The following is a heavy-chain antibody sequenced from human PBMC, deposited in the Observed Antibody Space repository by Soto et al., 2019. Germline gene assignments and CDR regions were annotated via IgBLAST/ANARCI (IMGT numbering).Heavy chain of an antibody. V-gene: IGHV4-39*07. CDR2: IYHSGST. CDR1: GGSISSSSYD. CDR3: ARANPRAFDI. Sequence: SETPSLTCTVSGGSISSSSYDWGWIRQPPGKGLEWIGEIYHSGSTNYNPSLKSRVTISVGTSKNQFSLKLSSVTAADTAVYYCARANPRAFDIWGQGTMVTVSS. J-gene: IGHJ3*02.